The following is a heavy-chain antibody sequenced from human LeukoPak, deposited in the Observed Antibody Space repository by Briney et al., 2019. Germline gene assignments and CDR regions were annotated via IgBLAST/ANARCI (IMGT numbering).Heavy chain of an antibody. CDR3: ARERTPGSGYGVDY. V-gene: IGHV1-2*02. J-gene: IGHJ4*02. CDR2: INPNSGGT. D-gene: IGHD6-25*01. Sequence: ASVKVSCKASGYTFNGYYKHWVRQAPGQGLEWMGWINPNSGGTNYAQKFQGRVTMTGDRSISTAYMELSRLRSDDTAVYYCARERTPGSGYGVDYWGQGTVVTVSS. CDR1: GYTFNGYY.